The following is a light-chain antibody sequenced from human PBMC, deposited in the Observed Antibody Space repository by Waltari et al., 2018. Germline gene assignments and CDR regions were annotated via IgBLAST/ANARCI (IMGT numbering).Light chain of an antibody. CDR2: GAS. V-gene: IGKV3-15*01. CDR3: QWYNNWPPGRT. CDR1: QSVSIN. Sequence: EVVLTQSPATLSASPGERATLSCRASQSVSINLAWYQQKPGQAPRLLIHGASTRATGVPARFSGSGAGTEFTLTISSLQSEDSAVYYCQWYNNWPPGRTFGQGTTV. J-gene: IGKJ1*01.